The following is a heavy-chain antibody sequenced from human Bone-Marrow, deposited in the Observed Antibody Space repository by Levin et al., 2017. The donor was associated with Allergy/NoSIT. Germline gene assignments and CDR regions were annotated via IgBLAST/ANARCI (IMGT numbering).Heavy chain of an antibody. J-gene: IGHJ4*02. CDR2: ISGSGGST. Sequence: GGSLRLSCAASGFTFSSYAMSWVRQAPGKGLEWVSAISGSGGSTYYADSVKGRFTISRDNSKNTLYLQMNSLRAEDTAVYYCAKDRLGDIYYYGSGSYLVYWGQGTLVTVSS. D-gene: IGHD3-10*01. CDR1: GFTFSSYA. CDR3: AKDRLGDIYYYGSGSYLVY. V-gene: IGHV3-23*01.